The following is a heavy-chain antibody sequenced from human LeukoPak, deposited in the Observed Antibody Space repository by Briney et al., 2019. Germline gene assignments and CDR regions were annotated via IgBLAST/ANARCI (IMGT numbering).Heavy chain of an antibody. CDR1: GFTFSSYA. CDR2: ISGSGGTT. CDR3: ARGGLMTNIDY. V-gene: IGHV3-23*01. J-gene: IGHJ4*02. Sequence: GGSLRLSCAASGFTFSSYAMSWVRQTPGKGLEWVSTISGSGGTTYYADSVKGRFTVSRDNSKNTLYLQMNSLRAEDTAVYYSARGGLMTNIDYWGQGTLVSVSS. D-gene: IGHD3/OR15-3a*01.